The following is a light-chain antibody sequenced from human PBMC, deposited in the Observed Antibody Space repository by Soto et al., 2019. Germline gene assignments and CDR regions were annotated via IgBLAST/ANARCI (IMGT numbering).Light chain of an antibody. CDR3: QQTFSPPYT. J-gene: IGKJ2*01. V-gene: IGKV1-39*01. CDR1: ESSSNS. Sequence: DIQMTQSLSSLSASVGDRVTITCRSSESSSNSLSWYQKKPGKAPNFLIYVASTLQSGVPSRFSGSGSGTDFTLTISSLQPEDVATYYCQQTFSPPYTFGQGTKVEIK. CDR2: VAS.